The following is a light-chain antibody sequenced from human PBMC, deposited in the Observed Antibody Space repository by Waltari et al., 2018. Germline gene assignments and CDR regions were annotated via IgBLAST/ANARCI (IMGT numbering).Light chain of an antibody. V-gene: IGKV3-20*01. CDR1: QSVGSSY. Sequence: IVLTQSPGTLSLSPGERAALSCRARQSVGSSYLAWYQQKPGQAPRLLIYGTSSRATGIPDRFSGSGSGTDFTLTISRLEPEDFAVYYCQQYGSSPKTFGQGTKVEIK. J-gene: IGKJ1*01. CDR3: QQYGSSPKT. CDR2: GTS.